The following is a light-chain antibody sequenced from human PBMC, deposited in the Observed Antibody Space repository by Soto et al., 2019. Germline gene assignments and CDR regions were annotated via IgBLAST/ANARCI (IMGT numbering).Light chain of an antibody. CDR3: QHYGSPPYT. V-gene: IGKV3-20*01. Sequence: EIVLTQSPGTLSLSPGERATLSCRASQSVSSTYLAWYQQKPGQAPSLLIYGGSSRATDIPDRFSGSGSGTDFTLTINRLEPEDFAVYYCQHYGSPPYTFGQGTKLEIK. J-gene: IGKJ2*01. CDR1: QSVSSTY. CDR2: GGS.